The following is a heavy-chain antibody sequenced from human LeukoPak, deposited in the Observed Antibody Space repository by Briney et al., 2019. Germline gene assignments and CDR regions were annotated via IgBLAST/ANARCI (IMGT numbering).Heavy chain of an antibody. J-gene: IGHJ4*02. Sequence: GGSLRLSCAASGFTFSSYAMSWVRQAPGKGLEWVSAISGSGGSTYYSDSVKGRFTISRDNAKNSLYLQMNSLRAEDTAVYYCARTSYSYGQKGLDYWGQGTLVTVSS. CDR3: ARTSYSYGQKGLDY. D-gene: IGHD5-18*01. CDR1: GFTFSSYA. CDR2: ISGSGGST. V-gene: IGHV3-23*01.